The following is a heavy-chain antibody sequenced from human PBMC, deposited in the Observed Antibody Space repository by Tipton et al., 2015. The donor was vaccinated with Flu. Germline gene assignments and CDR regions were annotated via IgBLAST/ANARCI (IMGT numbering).Heavy chain of an antibody. CDR2: IKSKSEGEKT. V-gene: IGHV3-15*05. D-gene: IGHD2-8*01. J-gene: IGHJ4*02. CDR1: GFTFNNAW. CDR3: TPSSKNNGDY. Sequence: SLRLSCAGSGFTFNNAWMTWVRQAPGKGLEWVGRIKSKSEGEKTDYAAPVKGRFSISRDDSKRTLYLQMNSLNTEDTGVYYCTPSSKNNGDYWGQGTLVAVSS.